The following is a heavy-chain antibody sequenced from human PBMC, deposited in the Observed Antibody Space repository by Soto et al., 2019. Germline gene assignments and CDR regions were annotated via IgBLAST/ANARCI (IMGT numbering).Heavy chain of an antibody. CDR2: IRSSGDRT. J-gene: IGHJ6*02. CDR3: GKQQGPGTPYYSAMDV. D-gene: IGHD1-1*01. Sequence: EVQLLESGGGLVQPGGSLRLSCAASGFTFSSYAMSWVRQAPGKGLEWFSVIRSSGDRTYYADSVKGRFTISRDNSKNTLYMQMNSLRAEDTAVYYCGKQQGPGTPYYSAMDVWGQGTTVTVSS. V-gene: IGHV3-23*01. CDR1: GFTFSSYA.